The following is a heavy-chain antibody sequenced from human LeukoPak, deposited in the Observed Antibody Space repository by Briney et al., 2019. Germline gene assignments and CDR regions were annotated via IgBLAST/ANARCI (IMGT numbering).Heavy chain of an antibody. CDR1: GFTFSSYA. J-gene: IGHJ6*03. CDR3: ARDPLAARMGAYYYYYYMDV. D-gene: IGHD6-6*01. V-gene: IGHV3-30*04. Sequence: GGSLRLSCAASGFTFSSYAMHWVRQAPGKGLEWVAVISYDGSNKYYADSVKGRFTISRDNPKNTLYLQMNSLRAEDTAVYYCARDPLAARMGAYYYYYYMDVWGKGTTVTVSS. CDR2: ISYDGSNK.